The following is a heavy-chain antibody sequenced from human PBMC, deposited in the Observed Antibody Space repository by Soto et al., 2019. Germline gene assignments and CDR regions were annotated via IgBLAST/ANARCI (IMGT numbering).Heavy chain of an antibody. J-gene: IGHJ4*02. Sequence: SGPTLVNPTQTLTLTCTFSGFSFSTSGMCVSWIRQPPGKALEWLARIDWDDDKYYSTSLKTRLTISKDTSKNQVVLTMTNMDPVDTATYYCARITVAGANTRFDYWGQGTLVTVSS. V-gene: IGHV2-70*11. CDR2: IDWDDDK. CDR3: ARITVAGANTRFDY. D-gene: IGHD6-19*01. CDR1: GFSFSTSGMC.